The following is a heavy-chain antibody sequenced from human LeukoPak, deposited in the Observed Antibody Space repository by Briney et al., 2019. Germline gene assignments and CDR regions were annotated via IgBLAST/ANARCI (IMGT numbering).Heavy chain of an antibody. V-gene: IGHV3-23*01. CDR2: ISGSGGST. D-gene: IGHD6-6*01. CDR3: ARDGSSSDPYYYYYGMDV. J-gene: IGHJ6*02. CDR1: GFTFSSYA. Sequence: GGSLRLSCAASGFTFSSYAMSRVRQAPGKGLEWVSAISGSGGSTYYADSVKGRFTISRDNSKNTLYLQMNSLRAEDTAVYYCARDGSSSDPYYYYYGMDVWGQGTTVTVSS.